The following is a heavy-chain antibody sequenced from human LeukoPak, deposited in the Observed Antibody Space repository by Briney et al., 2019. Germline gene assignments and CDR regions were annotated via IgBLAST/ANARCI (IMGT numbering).Heavy chain of an antibody. CDR2: MNPNSGNT. D-gene: IGHD6-19*01. Sequence: ASVKVSCKASGYTFTSYDINWVRQATGQGLEWMGWMNPNSGNTGYAQKFQGRVTMTRNTSISTAYMELSSLRSEDTAVYYCARGPYSSGWYGYYYYYGMDVWGQGTTVTVSS. CDR3: ARGPYSSGWYGYYYYYGMDV. CDR1: GYTFTSYD. J-gene: IGHJ6*02. V-gene: IGHV1-8*01.